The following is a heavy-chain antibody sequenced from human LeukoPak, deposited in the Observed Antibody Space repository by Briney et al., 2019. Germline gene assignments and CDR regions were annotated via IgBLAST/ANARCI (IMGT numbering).Heavy chain of an antibody. CDR2: IYNSGNT. D-gene: IGHD3-22*01. J-gene: IGHJ4*02. V-gene: IGHV4-4*07. CDR1: GDSITRNY. CDR3: ARGSFDSSGYYVFDY. Sequence: PSETLSLTCTVSGDSITRNYWSWIRQPAGKGLEWIGRIYNSGNTNYSPSLESRVTMSTDTPKNQFSLKLTSVTAADTAVYYCARGSFDSSGYYVFDYWGQGTLVTVSS.